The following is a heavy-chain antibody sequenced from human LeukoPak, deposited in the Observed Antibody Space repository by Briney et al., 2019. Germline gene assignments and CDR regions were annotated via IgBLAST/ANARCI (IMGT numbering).Heavy chain of an antibody. D-gene: IGHD2-2*01. V-gene: IGHV1-18*01. CDR3: ARDLSTLVAVVGY. Sequence: ASVKVSCKASGYIFSNYGISWVRQAPGQGLEWMGWISGDNGNTNYAQKYQGRVTMTTDTATTTAYMELRGLRSDDTAVYYCARDLSTLVAVVGYWGQGTLVTVSS. J-gene: IGHJ4*02. CDR2: ISGDNGNT. CDR1: GYIFSNYG.